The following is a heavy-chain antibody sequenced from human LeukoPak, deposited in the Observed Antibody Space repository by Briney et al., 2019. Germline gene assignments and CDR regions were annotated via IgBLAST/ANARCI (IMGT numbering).Heavy chain of an antibody. CDR3: AKEQYPGYFDY. CDR1: GFIFSGSS. Sequence: GGSLRLSCAASGFIFSGSSMHWVRQAPGKGLEWVSFIRFDATNKYYADSVKGRFTISRDNSNNTLYLQLNNVRTEDTATYFCAKEQYPGYFDYWGQGTLVTVSS. CDR2: IRFDATNK. D-gene: IGHD1-14*01. J-gene: IGHJ4*02. V-gene: IGHV3-30*02.